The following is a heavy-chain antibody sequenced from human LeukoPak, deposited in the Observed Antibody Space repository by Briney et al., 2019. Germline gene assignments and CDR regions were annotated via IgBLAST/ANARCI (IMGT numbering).Heavy chain of an antibody. D-gene: IGHD3-3*01. J-gene: IGHJ3*02. Sequence: GGSLRLSCAASGVTFSGYSMNWVRQAPGKGLERVAFIRYDGSNKYYADSVKGRFTISRDNSKNTLYLQMNSLRAEDTAVYYCAKRTIFGVAFDAFDIWGQGTMVTVSS. CDR2: IRYDGSNK. V-gene: IGHV3-30*02. CDR1: GVTFSGYS. CDR3: AKRTIFGVAFDAFDI.